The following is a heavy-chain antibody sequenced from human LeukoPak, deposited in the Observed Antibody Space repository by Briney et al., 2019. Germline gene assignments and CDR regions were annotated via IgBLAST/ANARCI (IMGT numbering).Heavy chain of an antibody. V-gene: IGHV4-39*02. CDR2: IYYSGST. Sequence: TSETLSLTCTVSGGSISSSSYYWGWIRQPPGKGLEWIGSIYYSGSTYYNPSLKSPVTISVDTSKNQFSLKLSSVTAADTAVYYCARDGNSSGWYALYYMDVWGKGTTVTVSS. D-gene: IGHD6-19*01. CDR3: ARDGNSSGWYALYYMDV. J-gene: IGHJ6*03. CDR1: GGSISSSSYY.